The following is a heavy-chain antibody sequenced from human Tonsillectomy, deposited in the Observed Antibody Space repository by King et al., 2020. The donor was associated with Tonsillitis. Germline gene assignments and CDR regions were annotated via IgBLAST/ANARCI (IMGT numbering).Heavy chain of an antibody. J-gene: IGHJ3*02. Sequence: VQLQQWGAGLLKPSETLSLTCAVYGGSFSGYYWSWIRQPQGKGLEWIGEISHSGSTNYNPSLKSRATISVDTSKKQFSLKRSSVTAAATAVYYCASGERDSSSSRSDAFDIWGQGTIVTVSS. V-gene: IGHV4-34*01. CDR1: GGSFSGYY. CDR2: ISHSGST. D-gene: IGHD6-6*01. CDR3: ASGERDSSSSRSDAFDI.